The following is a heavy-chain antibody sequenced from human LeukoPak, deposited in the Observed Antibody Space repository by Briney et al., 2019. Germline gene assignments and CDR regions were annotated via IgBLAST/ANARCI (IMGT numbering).Heavy chain of an antibody. D-gene: IGHD6-13*01. J-gene: IGHJ3*02. CDR1: GGSISSGGYY. CDR2: IYYSGST. Sequence: SETLSLTCTVSGGSISSGGYYWSWIRQHPGKGLEWIGYIYYSGSTYYNPSLKSQVTISVDTSKNQFSLKLSSVTAADTAVYYCARDLAAAATGGAFDIWGQETMVTVSS. V-gene: IGHV4-31*01. CDR3: ARDLAAAATGGAFDI.